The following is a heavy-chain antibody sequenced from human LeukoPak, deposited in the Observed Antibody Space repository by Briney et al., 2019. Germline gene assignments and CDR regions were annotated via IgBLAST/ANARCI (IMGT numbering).Heavy chain of an antibody. CDR2: IYTSGST. J-gene: IGHJ3*02. D-gene: IGHD5-24*01. Sequence: PSETLSLTCTVSGGSISSGSYYWSWIRQPAGKGLEWIGRIYTSGSTNYNPSLKSRVTISVDTSKNQFSLKLSSVTAADTAVYYCARVGYVEMATVDAFDIWGQGTMVTVSS. CDR3: ARVGYVEMATVDAFDI. V-gene: IGHV4-61*02. CDR1: GGSISSGSYY.